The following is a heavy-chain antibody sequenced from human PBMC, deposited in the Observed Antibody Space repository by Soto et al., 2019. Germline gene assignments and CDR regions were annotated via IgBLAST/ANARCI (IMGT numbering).Heavy chain of an antibody. Sequence: QLQLQESGSGLVKPSQTLSLTCAVSGGSISSGGNSWSWIRQPPGKGLEWIGYIYHSGSTYYNPSLKSRVTISVDRSKNQFSLKLSSVTAADTAVYYCAIAGGLGAVAVDYWGQGTLVTVSS. CDR3: AIAGGLGAVAVDY. CDR1: GGSISSGGNS. CDR2: IYHSGST. D-gene: IGHD6-19*01. V-gene: IGHV4-30-2*01. J-gene: IGHJ4*02.